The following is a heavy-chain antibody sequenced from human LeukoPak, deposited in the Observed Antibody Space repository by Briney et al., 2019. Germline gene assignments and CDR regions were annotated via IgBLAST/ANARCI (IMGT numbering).Heavy chain of an antibody. CDR1: GFTFRSYT. CDR2: INGGGDST. CDR3: ARDQSVTNYYYGMDV. V-gene: IGHV3-23*01. Sequence: GGSLRLSCAASGFTFRSYTMSWVRQAPGKGLDWVSVINGGGDSTNYVDSVKGRFTISRDNSENTLYLQMNSLRAEDTAVYYCARDQSVTNYYYGMDVWGQGTTVTVSS. D-gene: IGHD4-17*01. J-gene: IGHJ6*02.